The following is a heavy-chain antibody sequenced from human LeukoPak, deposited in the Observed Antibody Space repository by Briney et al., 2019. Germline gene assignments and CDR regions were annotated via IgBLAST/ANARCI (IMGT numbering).Heavy chain of an antibody. CDR1: GSTFSTYW. Sequence: GGSLRLSCAASGSTFSTYWMSWVRQAPGKGLEWVANIKQDGSEKYYVDSVKGRFTISRDNAKNSLYLQMNSLRAEDTAVYYCARGGLAATGDYWGQGTLVTVSS. D-gene: IGHD2-15*01. CDR2: IKQDGSEK. V-gene: IGHV3-7*01. CDR3: ARGGLAATGDY. J-gene: IGHJ4*02.